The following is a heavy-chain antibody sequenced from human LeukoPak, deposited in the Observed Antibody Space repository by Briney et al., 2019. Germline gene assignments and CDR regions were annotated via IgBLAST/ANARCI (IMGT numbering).Heavy chain of an antibody. CDR1: GGSISSFY. CDR2: IYYSGST. V-gene: IGHV4-59*01. Sequence: SQTLSLTCTIPGGSISSFYWSWIRQPPGKGLEYIWYIYYSGSTNYNPSLKSRVSISVDTSKNQFSLNLRSVTAADTAVYYCARIRRDGNNHFDYWAREPRSPSPQ. J-gene: IGHJ4*02. CDR3: ARIRRDGNNHFDY. D-gene: IGHD5-24*01.